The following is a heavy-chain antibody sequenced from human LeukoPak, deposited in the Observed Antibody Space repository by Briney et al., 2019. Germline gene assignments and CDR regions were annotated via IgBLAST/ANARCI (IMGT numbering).Heavy chain of an antibody. CDR1: GFTFSRHA. CDR2: ISHDGSDT. CDR3: ARSGDCRYTYCYKPFDI. D-gene: IGHD3-16*02. J-gene: IGHJ3*02. Sequence: GRSLRLSCAASGFTFSRHAMHWVRQAPGKGLEWVTIISHDGSDTYYADSVKGRFTISRDNSKNTLYLQMSSLRAEDTAVYYCARSGDCRYTYCYKPFDIWGQGTMVTVSS. V-gene: IGHV3-30*15.